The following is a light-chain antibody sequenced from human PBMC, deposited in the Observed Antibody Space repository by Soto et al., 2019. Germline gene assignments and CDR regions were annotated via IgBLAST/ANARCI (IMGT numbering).Light chain of an antibody. CDR2: EVS. CDR3: SSYTSSSTLV. CDR1: SSDVGAHKF. V-gene: IGLV2-14*01. J-gene: IGLJ1*01. Sequence: QSVLTQPASVSRSPGQSITISCTGTSSDVGAHKFVSWYQQHPGKAPKLMIYEVSDRPSGVSNRFSGSKSGNTASLTISGLQAEDEADYYCSSYTSSSTLVFGTGTKVTVL.